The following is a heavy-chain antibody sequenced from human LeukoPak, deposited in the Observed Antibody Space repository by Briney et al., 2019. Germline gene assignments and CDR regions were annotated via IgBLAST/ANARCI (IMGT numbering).Heavy chain of an antibody. D-gene: IGHD2-2*01. CDR3: ARGQYQLLQNWFDP. V-gene: IGHV1-69*13. CDR1: GGTFSSYA. Sequence: SVKVSCKASGGTFSSYAISWVRQAPGQGLEWMGGIIPIFGTANYAQKFQGRVTITADESTRTAYMELSSLRSEDTAVYYCARGQYQLLQNWFDPWGQGTLVTVSS. CDR2: IIPIFGTA. J-gene: IGHJ5*02.